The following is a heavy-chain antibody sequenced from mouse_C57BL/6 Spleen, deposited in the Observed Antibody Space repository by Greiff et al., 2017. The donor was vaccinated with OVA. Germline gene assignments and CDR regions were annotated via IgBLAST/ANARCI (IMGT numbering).Heavy chain of an antibody. CDR2: IYPSDSET. J-gene: IGHJ4*01. D-gene: IGHD2-3*01. CDR3: ARRDDGYYRGAMDY. Sequence: QVQLKQPGAELVRPGSSVKLSCKASGYTFTSYWMDWVKQRPGQGLEWIGNIYPSDSETHYNQKFKDKATLTVDKSSSTAYMQLSSLTSEDSAVYYCARRDDGYYRGAMDYWGQGTSVTVSS. V-gene: IGHV1-61*01. CDR1: GYTFTSYW.